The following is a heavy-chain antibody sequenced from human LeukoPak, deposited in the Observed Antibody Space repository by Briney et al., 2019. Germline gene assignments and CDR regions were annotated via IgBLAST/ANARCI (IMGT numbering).Heavy chain of an antibody. CDR3: AKAYIAAAGPDY. V-gene: IGHV3-33*06. Sequence: GGSLRLSCAASGFTFSSYGMHWVRQAPGKGLEWVAVIRYDGSNKYYADSVKGRFTISRDNSKNTLYLQMNSLRAEDTAVYYCAKAYIAAAGPDYWGQGTLVTVSS. D-gene: IGHD6-13*01. J-gene: IGHJ4*02. CDR2: IRYDGSNK. CDR1: GFTFSSYG.